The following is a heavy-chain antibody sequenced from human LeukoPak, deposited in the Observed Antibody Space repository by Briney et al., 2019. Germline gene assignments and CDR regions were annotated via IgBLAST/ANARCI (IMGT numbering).Heavy chain of an antibody. Sequence: PGGSLRLSCAASGFTFDDYAMHWVRQAPGKGLEWVSLISGDGGSTYYADSVKGRFTIPRDNSKNSLYLQMNSLRTEDTALYYCAKDIIPLSRASHSWFDPWGQGTLVTVSS. CDR1: GFTFDDYA. CDR3: AKDIIPLSRASHSWFDP. CDR2: ISGDGGST. D-gene: IGHD5-12*01. V-gene: IGHV3-43*02. J-gene: IGHJ5*02.